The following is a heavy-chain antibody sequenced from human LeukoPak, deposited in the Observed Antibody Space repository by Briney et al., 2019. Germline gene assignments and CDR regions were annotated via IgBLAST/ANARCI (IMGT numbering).Heavy chain of an antibody. CDR2: IYSGGST. V-gene: IGHV3-53*01. CDR3: ARDRITMIVVDPDAFDI. Sequence: GGSLRLSCAASGFTVSSNYMSWVRQAPGKGLEWVSVIYSGGSTYYADSVKGRFTISRGNSKNTLYLQMNGLRAEDTAVYYCARDRITMIVVDPDAFDIWGQGTMVTVSS. J-gene: IGHJ3*02. D-gene: IGHD3-22*01. CDR1: GFTVSSNY.